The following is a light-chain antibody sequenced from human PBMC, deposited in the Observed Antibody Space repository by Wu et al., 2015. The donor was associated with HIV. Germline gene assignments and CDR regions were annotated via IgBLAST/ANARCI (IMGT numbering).Light chain of an antibody. Sequence: EIVLTQSPGTLSVSLGKRATLSCRASQRVSSNLAWYQQKPGQAPRLLIYDASTRATGIPARFSGSGSGTEFTLTISGLQSEDFAVYYCQQYNNWPPLYSFGQGTKLEIK. CDR1: QRVSSN. CDR3: QQYNNWPPLYS. J-gene: IGKJ2*03. V-gene: IGKV3-15*01. CDR2: DAS.